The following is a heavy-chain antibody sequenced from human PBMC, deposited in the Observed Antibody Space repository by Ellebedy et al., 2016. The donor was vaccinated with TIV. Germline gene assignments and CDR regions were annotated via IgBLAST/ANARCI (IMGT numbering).Heavy chain of an antibody. V-gene: IGHV3-7*04. J-gene: IGHJ3*02. CDR2: IKHDGSEK. D-gene: IGHD1-26*01. CDR3: ARDKESGSYYGSTFDI. Sequence: GESLKISCAASGFTFSNYWMSWVRQAPGKGLEWVANIKHDGSEKCSVDSLRGRFTISRDNAKNSLYLQLDGLRAEDTAVYYCARDKESGSYYGSTFDIWGRGTLVTVSP. CDR1: GFTFSNYW.